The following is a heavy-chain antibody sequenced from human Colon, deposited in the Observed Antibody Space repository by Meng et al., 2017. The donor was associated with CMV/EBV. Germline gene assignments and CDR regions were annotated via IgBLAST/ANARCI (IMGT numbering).Heavy chain of an antibody. CDR2: INQSGST. Sequence: VGGAYRSGYYWSWIRQPPGKGLEWIGEINQSGSTNYNPSLKSRVAISLGTSGNQFSLKVKSVTAADTAVYYCARGRSIVGATYIDYWGQGTLVTVSS. V-gene: IGHV4-34*01. D-gene: IGHD1-26*01. CDR1: GAYRSGYY. J-gene: IGHJ4*02. CDR3: ARGRSIVGATYIDY.